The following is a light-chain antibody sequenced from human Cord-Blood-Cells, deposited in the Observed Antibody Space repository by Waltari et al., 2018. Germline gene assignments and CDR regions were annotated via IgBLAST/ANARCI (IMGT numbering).Light chain of an antibody. Sequence: DIQMTQSPSSLSASVGDRVTITCRASQSISSYLNWYPQKSGKAPKLLIYAASSLQSGVPSRFSGSGSGTDFTLTISSLQPEDFATYYCQQSYSTPPSTFGQGTKLEIK. CDR1: QSISSY. J-gene: IGKJ2*01. CDR2: AAS. V-gene: IGKV1-39*01. CDR3: QQSYSTPPST.